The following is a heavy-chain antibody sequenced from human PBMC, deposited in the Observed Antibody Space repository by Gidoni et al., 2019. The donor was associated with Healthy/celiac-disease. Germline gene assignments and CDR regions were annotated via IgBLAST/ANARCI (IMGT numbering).Heavy chain of an antibody. Sequence: QVQLQESGPGLVKPSETLSLTCTVSGGSISSYYWSWIRQPPGKGLEWIGYIYYSGSTNYNPSLKSRVTISVDTSKNQFSLKLSSVTAADTAVYYCARDRGYRDAFDIWGQGTMVTVSS. CDR1: GGSISSYY. CDR2: IYYSGST. V-gene: IGHV4-59*01. D-gene: IGHD1-1*01. J-gene: IGHJ3*02. CDR3: ARDRGYRDAFDI.